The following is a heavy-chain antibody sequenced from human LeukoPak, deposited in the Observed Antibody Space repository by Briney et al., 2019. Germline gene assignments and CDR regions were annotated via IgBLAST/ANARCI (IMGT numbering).Heavy chain of an antibody. CDR3: ARGEGRDYYDSSGSDAFDI. J-gene: IGHJ3*02. CDR2: ISAYNGNT. D-gene: IGHD3-22*01. V-gene: IGHV1-18*01. CDR1: GYTFTSYG. Sequence: ASVKVSCKASGYTFTSYGISWVRQAPGQGLEWMGWISAYNGNTNYAQKLQGRVTMTTDTSTSTAYMELRSLGSDDTAVYYCARGEGRDYYDSSGSDAFDIWGQGTMVTVSS.